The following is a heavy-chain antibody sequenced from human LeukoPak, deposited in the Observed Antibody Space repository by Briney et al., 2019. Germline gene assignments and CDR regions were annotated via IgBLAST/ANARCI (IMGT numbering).Heavy chain of an antibody. CDR1: VLSFSIYA. CDR2: ISGNGGST. CDR3: VKGGQRYDFWRFDF. J-gene: IGHJ5*01. Sequence: GGPLRLSCEASVLSFSIYAMSWVRQAPGKGLEGVSSISGNGGSTYYANSVKGRFTVARDNSKNTVYLGMNSLREDNTALYYCVKGGQRYDFWRFDFWGRGTLVTVSS. V-gene: IGHV3-23*01. D-gene: IGHD3-3*01.